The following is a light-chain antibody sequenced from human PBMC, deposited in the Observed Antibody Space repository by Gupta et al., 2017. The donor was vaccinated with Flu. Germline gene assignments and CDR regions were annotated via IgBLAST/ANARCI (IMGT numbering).Light chain of an antibody. CDR3: QVGDNRAAWV. V-gene: IGLV3-9*01. Sequence: SYEVTQALSVSVALGQTARITCGGNNIGGKNVHWYQQKPGQAPVVVIYRDRNRPSGIPERFSGSNSGNTATLTISRAQAGDEADYYCQVGDNRAAWVFGGGTKLTVL. CDR1: NIGGKN. CDR2: RDR. J-gene: IGLJ3*02.